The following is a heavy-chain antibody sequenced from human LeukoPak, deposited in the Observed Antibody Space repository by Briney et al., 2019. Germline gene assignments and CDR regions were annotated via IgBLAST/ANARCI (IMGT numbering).Heavy chain of an antibody. J-gene: IGHJ4*02. CDR3: AKARPRGVIIVNFDY. CDR2: ISGSGGST. CDR1: GFTFSSYA. V-gene: IGHV3-23*01. Sequence: GGSLSLSCAASGFTFSSYAMSWVRQAPGKGLEWASAISGSGGSTYYADSVKGRFTISRDNSKNTLYLQMNSLRAEDTAVYYCAKARPRGVIIVNFDYWGQGTLVTVSS. D-gene: IGHD3-10*01.